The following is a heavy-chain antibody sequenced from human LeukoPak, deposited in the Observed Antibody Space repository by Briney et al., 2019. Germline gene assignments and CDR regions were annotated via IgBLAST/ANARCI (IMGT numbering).Heavy chain of an antibody. Sequence: GGSLRLSCAASGFTFSSYSMNWVRQAPGKGLEWVSYISSSSSTIYYADSVKGRFTISRDNAKNSLYLQMNSLRDEDTAVYYCARGSHPRGIGWFDPWGQGTLVTVSS. CDR2: ISSSSSTI. D-gene: IGHD3-16*01. CDR1: GFTFSSYS. V-gene: IGHV3-48*02. J-gene: IGHJ5*02. CDR3: ARGSHPRGIGWFDP.